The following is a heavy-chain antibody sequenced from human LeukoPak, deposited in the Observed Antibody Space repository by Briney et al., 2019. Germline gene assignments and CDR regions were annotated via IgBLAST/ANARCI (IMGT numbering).Heavy chain of an antibody. V-gene: IGHV1-2*02. Sequence: ASVKVSCKASGYTFTGYYMHWVRQAPGQGLEWMGWINPNSGGTNYAQKFQGRVTMTRDTSISTAYMELSRLRSDDTAVYYCARDGDSSGYYYGYYYYYYMGVWGKGTTVTVSS. CDR3: ARDGDSSGYYYGYYYYYYMGV. D-gene: IGHD3-22*01. CDR2: INPNSGGT. J-gene: IGHJ6*03. CDR1: GYTFTGYY.